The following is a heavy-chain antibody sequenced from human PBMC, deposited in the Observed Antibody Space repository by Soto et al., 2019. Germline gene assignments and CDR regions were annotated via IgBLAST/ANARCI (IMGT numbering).Heavy chain of an antibody. CDR3: ARDLRYCSGGRCFPGPLDY. J-gene: IGHJ4*02. V-gene: IGHV3-21*01. CDR2: ISSTSTYI. CDR1: GFTFSSYT. Sequence: EVQLVESGGGLVKPGGSLRLSCAASGFTFSSYTMNWVRQAPGKGLEWVSSISSTSTYIYYADSLKGRFTISRDNARNSLYLQMHSLRAEDTAVYYCARDLRYCSGGRCFPGPLDYWGQGTLVTVSS. D-gene: IGHD2-15*01.